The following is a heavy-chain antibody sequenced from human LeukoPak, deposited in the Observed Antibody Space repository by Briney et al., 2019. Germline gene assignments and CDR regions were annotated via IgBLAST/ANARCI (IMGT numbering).Heavy chain of an antibody. CDR1: GGSFSGYY. Sequence: SETLSLTCAVYGGSFSGYYWSWIRQPPGKGLEWIGEINHSGSTNYNPSLKSRVTISVDTSKNQFSLKLSSVTAADTAVYYCARGGYYDGSVRNWGQGTLVTVSS. D-gene: IGHD3-22*01. CDR2: INHSGST. J-gene: IGHJ4*02. CDR3: ARGGYYDGSVRN. V-gene: IGHV4-34*01.